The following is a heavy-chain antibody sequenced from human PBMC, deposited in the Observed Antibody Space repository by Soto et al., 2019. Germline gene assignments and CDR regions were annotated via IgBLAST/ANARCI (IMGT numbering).Heavy chain of an antibody. D-gene: IGHD6-19*01. CDR1: GFNFKKFA. CDR3: AKADGEQWLIPHLDN. Sequence: GGSLRLSCEASGFNFKKFAMGWVRRAPGEGLEWVSGISCCGGSTFYADSVKGRFSLARDDSKNTLSLQLNSLRVEDTAHYYCAKADGEQWLIPHLDNWGQGTQVTVSS. V-gene: IGHV3-23*01. J-gene: IGHJ1*01. CDR2: ISCCGGST.